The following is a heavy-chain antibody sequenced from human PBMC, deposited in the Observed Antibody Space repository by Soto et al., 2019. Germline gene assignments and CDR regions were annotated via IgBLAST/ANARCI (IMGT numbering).Heavy chain of an antibody. CDR2: IYYSGST. V-gene: IGHV4-61*01. D-gene: IGHD5-18*01. J-gene: IGHJ4*02. CDR1: GGSVSSGSYY. Sequence: SATLSLTCTVSGGSVSSGSYYWSLIRQPPGKGLEWIGYIYYSGSTNYNPSLKSRVTISVDTSKNQFSLKLSSVTAADTAVYFWARNIQIWRAIYDCGQGTLVTASS. CDR3: ARNIQIWRAIYD.